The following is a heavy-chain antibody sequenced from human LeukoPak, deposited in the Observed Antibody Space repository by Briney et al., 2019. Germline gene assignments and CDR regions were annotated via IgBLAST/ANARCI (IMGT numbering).Heavy chain of an antibody. CDR1: GGSISSYY. CDR2: IYYSGST. J-gene: IGHJ4*02. Sequence: SETLSLTCTVSGGSISSYYWSWIRQPPGKGVEWIGYIYYSGSTIYNPSLKSRVTISVDTSRNQFSLKLNSVTAADTAVYYCARATSTVTYPFDYWGQGTLVTVSS. V-gene: IGHV4-59*01. D-gene: IGHD4-17*01. CDR3: ARATSTVTYPFDY.